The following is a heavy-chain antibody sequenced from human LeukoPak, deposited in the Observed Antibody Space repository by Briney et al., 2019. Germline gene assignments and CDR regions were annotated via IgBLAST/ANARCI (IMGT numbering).Heavy chain of an antibody. V-gene: IGHV1-2*02. CDR1: GYTFTGYY. CDR2: INPNSGGT. CDR3: ARDAVRRIFGVGGLFDY. J-gene: IGHJ4*02. Sequence: EASVKVSCKASGYTFTGYYMHWVRQAPGQGLEWMGWINPNSGGTNYAQKFQGRVTMTRDTSISTAYMELSRLRSDDTAVYYCARDAVRRIFGVGGLFDYWGQGTLVTVSS. D-gene: IGHD3-3*01.